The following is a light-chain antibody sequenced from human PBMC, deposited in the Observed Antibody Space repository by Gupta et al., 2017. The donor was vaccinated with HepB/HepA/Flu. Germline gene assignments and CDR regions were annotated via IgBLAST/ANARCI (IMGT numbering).Light chain of an antibody. Sequence: QYVFTQPPSVSAAPGQKVTISCPGSSSNIGNNYVSWYQKLPGTAPKVLISENNKRPSGITDRFSASKSGTSATLGITGLQTADEADYYCGTWDSSLSVVVFGGGTKLTVL. J-gene: IGLJ2*01. V-gene: IGLV1-51*02. CDR3: GTWDSSLSVVV. CDR2: ENN. CDR1: SSNIGNNY.